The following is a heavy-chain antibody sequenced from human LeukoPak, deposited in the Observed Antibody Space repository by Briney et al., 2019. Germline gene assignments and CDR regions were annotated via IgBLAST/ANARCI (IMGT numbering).Heavy chain of an antibody. J-gene: IGHJ4*02. CDR1: GGSFSGYY. CDR2: IYYSGSI. Sequence: PSETLSLTCAVYGGSFSGYYWSWIRQPPGKGLEWIGYIYYSGSINYNPSLKSRITISVDTSKNQFSLKLSSVTAADTAVYYCAQHEYSGTYYVDYWGQGTLVTVSS. D-gene: IGHD1-26*01. CDR3: AQHEYSGTYYVDY. V-gene: IGHV4-59*08.